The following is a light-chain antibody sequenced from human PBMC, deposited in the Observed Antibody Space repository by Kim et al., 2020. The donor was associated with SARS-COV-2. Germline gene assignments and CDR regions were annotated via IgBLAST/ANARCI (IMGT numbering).Light chain of an antibody. CDR3: QTWGTGIVV. CDR2: VNSDGSH. CDR1: SGHSSSA. J-gene: IGLJ2*01. V-gene: IGLV4-69*01. Sequence: SVKVTCTLRSGHSSSAIAWHQQDPEKGPRYLMKVNSDGSHRKGDGIPDRFSGSSSGAERYLTISSLQSEDEADYYCQTWGTGIVVFGGGTQLTVL.